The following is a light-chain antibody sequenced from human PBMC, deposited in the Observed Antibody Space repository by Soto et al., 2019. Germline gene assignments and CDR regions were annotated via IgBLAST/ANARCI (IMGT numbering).Light chain of an antibody. J-gene: IGKJ4*01. CDR3: QQYSSYSLPT. V-gene: IGKV1-5*01. CDR2: DAS. Sequence: DIQMTQSPSILSASVGDSVTITRRASQSVSRWLAWYQQKPGKAPKLLIYDASSLNSGVPSRFSGSQSGTEFTLTITSLLPDDFATYFCQQYSSYSLPTFGGGTKVDIK. CDR1: QSVSRW.